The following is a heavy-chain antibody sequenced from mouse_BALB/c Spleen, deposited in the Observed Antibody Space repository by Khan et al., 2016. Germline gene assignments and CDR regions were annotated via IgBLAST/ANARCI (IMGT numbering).Heavy chain of an antibody. J-gene: IGHJ2*01. CDR3: GRGNYVPGSLDY. V-gene: IGHV4-1*02. Sequence: EVKLLESGGGLVQPGGSLKLSCAASGFDFSRYWMSWVRQAPGKGLEWIGDINPDTITIDYAPSLKDQFIISRDNAKNTLYLQLSKVRSEDTALYYCGRGNYVPGSLDYWGQGTTLTVSS. CDR1: GFDFSRYW. CDR2: INPDTITI. D-gene: IGHD2-1*01.